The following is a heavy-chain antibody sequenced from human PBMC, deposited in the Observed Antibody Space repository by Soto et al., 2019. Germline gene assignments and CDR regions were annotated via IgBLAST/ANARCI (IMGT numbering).Heavy chain of an antibody. CDR3: YINGF. CDR1: GDSISAYS. J-gene: IGHJ4*02. D-gene: IGHD2-8*01. Sequence: PSETLSLTCTVSGDSISAYSWSWVRQPPGKGLEWIGNIHYNGNTKYNPSLKSRVSMSVDTSKNQFSLNLNSVTAADTAVYYCYINGFWGQGTLVTVS. CDR2: IHYNGNT. V-gene: IGHV4-59*08.